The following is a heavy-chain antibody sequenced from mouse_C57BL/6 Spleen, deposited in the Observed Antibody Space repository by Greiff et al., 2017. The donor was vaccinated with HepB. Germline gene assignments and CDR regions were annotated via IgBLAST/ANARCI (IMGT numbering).Heavy chain of an antibody. CDR3: ARLTGKDYYAMDY. Sequence: EVLLVESGGGLVQPGGSLKLSCAASGFTFSDYYMYWVRQTPEKRLEWVAYISNGGGSTYYPDTVKGRFTISRDNAKNTLYLQMSRLKSEDTAMYYCARLTGKDYYAMDYWGQGTSVTVSS. D-gene: IGHD4-1*01. CDR2: ISNGGGST. J-gene: IGHJ4*01. V-gene: IGHV5-12*01. CDR1: GFTFSDYY.